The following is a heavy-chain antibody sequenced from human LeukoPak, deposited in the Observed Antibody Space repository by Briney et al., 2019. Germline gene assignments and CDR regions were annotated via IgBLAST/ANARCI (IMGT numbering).Heavy chain of an antibody. CDR2: ISSSGTTI. J-gene: IGHJ4*02. CDR1: GFTFSSYG. Sequence: GGSLRLSCAASGFTFSSYGLNWARQAPGKGLEWVSYISSSGTTIQYADSVEGRFTISRDNAKNSLYLQMNSLRAEDTAVYYCARVTAVAAPWVYWGQGTQVTVS. V-gene: IGHV3-48*04. CDR3: ARVTAVAAPWVY. D-gene: IGHD6-19*01.